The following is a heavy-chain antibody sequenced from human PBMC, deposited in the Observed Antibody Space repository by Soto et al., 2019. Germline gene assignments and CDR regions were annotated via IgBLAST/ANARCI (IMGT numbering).Heavy chain of an antibody. D-gene: IGHD5-18*01. CDR2: THHDGST. CDR1: GDSVRSSTW. Sequence: QVQLQESGPRLVKPSGTLSLTCAVSGDSVRSSTWWSWVRQSPGKGLEWIGETHHDGSTYYNPSLRSRVAISFDTAENQFSLVLHSLSAADTAGFCFARGGFGWVPSMGYFDTWGQGTLVTASS. J-gene: IGHJ4*02. CDR3: ARGGFGWVPSMGYFDT. V-gene: IGHV4-4*01.